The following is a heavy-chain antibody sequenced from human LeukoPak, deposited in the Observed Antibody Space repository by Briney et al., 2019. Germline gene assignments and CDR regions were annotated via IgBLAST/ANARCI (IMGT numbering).Heavy chain of an antibody. Sequence: KASETLSLTCTVSGGSISSYYWSWIRQPPGKGLEWIGYIYYSGSTNYNPSLKSRVTISVDTSKNQFSLKLSSVTAADTAVYYCARVKYGFDLAFDYWGQGTLVTVSS. V-gene: IGHV4-59*01. J-gene: IGHJ4*02. D-gene: IGHD5-12*01. CDR1: GGSISSYY. CDR3: ARVKYGFDLAFDY. CDR2: IYYSGST.